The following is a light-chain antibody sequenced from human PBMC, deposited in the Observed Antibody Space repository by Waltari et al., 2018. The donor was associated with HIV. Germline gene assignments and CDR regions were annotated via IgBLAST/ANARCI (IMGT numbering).Light chain of an antibody. CDR2: DAS. CDR3: QQYRNYPPT. J-gene: IGKJ1*01. V-gene: IGKV1-16*02. Sequence: DTQMTQTPSSLSASVGDRVTITCRASQDIRNHLAWFQQKPGKDPKSLIYDASNLQSGVPSKFSGSGSGTDFILTISNLQPEDFASYYCQQYRNYPPTFGQGTRVEI. CDR1: QDIRNH.